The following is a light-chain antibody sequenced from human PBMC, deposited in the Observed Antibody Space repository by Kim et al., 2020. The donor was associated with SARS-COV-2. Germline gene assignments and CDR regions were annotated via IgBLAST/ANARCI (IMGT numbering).Light chain of an antibody. CDR1: NMGSHN. CDR3: HVWDSITAV. V-gene: IGLV3-9*01. J-gene: IGLJ3*02. Sequence: VALLHTARITCWGNNMGSHNFHWYQQMPGQALVLVIYTASNRPSGSPYRISGSNSGNTATLTITIAQSGDEADYYCHVWDSITAVFGGVTQLTFL. CDR2: TAS.